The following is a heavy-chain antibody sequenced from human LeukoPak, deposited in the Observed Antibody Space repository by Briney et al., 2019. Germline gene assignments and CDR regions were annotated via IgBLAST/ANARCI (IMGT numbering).Heavy chain of an antibody. J-gene: IGHJ4*02. V-gene: IGHV1-46*01. D-gene: IGHD3-10*01. CDR1: GYTFTSYG. CDR3: ARGGYYGSGSYPFDY. CDR2: INPSGGST. Sequence: ASVKVSCKASGYTFTSYGISWVRQAPGQGLEWMGIINPSGGSTSYAQKFQGRVTMTRDTSTSTVYMELSSLRSEDTAVYYCARGGYYGSGSYPFDYWGQGTLVTVSS.